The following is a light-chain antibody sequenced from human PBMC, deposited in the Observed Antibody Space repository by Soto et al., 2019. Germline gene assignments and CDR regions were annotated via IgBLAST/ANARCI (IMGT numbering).Light chain of an antibody. CDR2: QDD. J-gene: IGLJ2*01. Sequence: SYELTQPPSVSVSPGQTASITCSGDKLGDKYACWYQQKAGQSPVLVIYQDDKRPSGIPERFSGSNSGNTATLTISGTQAMDEADYYCQAWDGSTVVFGGGTKLTVL. CDR3: QAWDGSTVV. CDR1: KLGDKY. V-gene: IGLV3-1*01.